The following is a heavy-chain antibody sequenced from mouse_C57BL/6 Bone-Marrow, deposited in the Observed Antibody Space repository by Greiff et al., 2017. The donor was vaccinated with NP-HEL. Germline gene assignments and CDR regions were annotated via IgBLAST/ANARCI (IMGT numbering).Heavy chain of an antibody. J-gene: IGHJ1*03. CDR1: GFTFSDYG. Sequence: EVMLVESGGGLVKPGGSLKLSCAASGFTFSDYGMHWVRQAPEKGLEWVAYISSGGSSIYYADTVKGRFTISRDNAKNNLFLQMTSLRSEDTAMYYCARGELRDWYFDVWGTGTTVTVSS. CDR3: ARGELRDWYFDV. D-gene: IGHD1-1*01. CDR2: ISSGGSSI. V-gene: IGHV5-17*01.